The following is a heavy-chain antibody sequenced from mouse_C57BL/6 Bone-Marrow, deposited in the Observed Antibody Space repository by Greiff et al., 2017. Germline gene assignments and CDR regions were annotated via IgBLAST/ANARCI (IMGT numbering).Heavy chain of an antibody. J-gene: IGHJ1*03. V-gene: IGHV14-4*01. CDR3: TFCSYTEYFYV. CDR1: GFNIKDDY. CDR2: IDPENGDT. Sequence: EVQLQQSGAELVRPGASVKLSCTASGFNIKDDYMHWVKQRPEQGLEWIGWIDPENGDTEYASKFQGKATITADTSSNTAYLQHSSLTSEEPAVYYCTFCSYTEYFYVWGTGTTVTVSS.